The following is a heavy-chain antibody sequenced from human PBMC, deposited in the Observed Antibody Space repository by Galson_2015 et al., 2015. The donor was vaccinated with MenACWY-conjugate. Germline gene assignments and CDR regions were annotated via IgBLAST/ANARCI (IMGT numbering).Heavy chain of an antibody. D-gene: IGHD6-19*01. Sequence: TLSLTCTVSGGSINSYYWSWIRQPPGKGLEWIGYMYYSGSANYNPSLKSRVTMSVDTSKNRLSLNLSSVTAADTAVYYCARGYSSGWSAEYFQHWGQGTLVSVSS. CDR2: MYYSGSA. J-gene: IGHJ1*01. V-gene: IGHV4-59*01. CDR3: ARGYSSGWSAEYFQH. CDR1: GGSINSYY.